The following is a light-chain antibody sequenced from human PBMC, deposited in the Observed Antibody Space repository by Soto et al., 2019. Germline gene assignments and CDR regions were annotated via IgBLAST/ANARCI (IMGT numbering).Light chain of an antibody. V-gene: IGKV1-5*01. CDR3: QQYNSYST. J-gene: IGKJ1*01. CDR2: DAS. Sequence: DIQMTQSPSTLSSSLGDSGTLTCRASQSIKNWLAWYQQKPGTAPKFRIYDASTLESGVPSRLSGSGSGTEFTLTISSLQPEDFASYYCQQYNSYSTFGQGTKVDIK. CDR1: QSIKNW.